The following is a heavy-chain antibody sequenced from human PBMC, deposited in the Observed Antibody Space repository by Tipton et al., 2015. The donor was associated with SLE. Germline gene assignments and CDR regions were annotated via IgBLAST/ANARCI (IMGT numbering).Heavy chain of an antibody. CDR1: GFTFSSYS. J-gene: IGHJ5*02. Sequence: SLRLSCAASGFTFSSYSMNWVRQAPGKGLEWVSLISWDGGSTYYADSVKGRFTISRDNSKNPLYLQMNSLRTEDTALYHCAKAGQLYSYGYNWFDPWGQGTLVTVSS. CDR2: ISWDGGST. CDR3: AKAGQLYSYGYNWFDP. D-gene: IGHD5-18*01. V-gene: IGHV3-43*01.